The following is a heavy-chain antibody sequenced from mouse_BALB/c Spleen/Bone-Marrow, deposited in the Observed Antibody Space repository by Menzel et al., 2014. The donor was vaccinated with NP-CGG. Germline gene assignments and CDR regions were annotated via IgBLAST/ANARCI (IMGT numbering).Heavy chain of an antibody. CDR1: GFTFSSYG. CDR2: INSNGGST. CDR3: VRGNYGNYVDYFDF. J-gene: IGHJ2*01. D-gene: IGHD2-1*01. V-gene: IGHV5-6-3*01. Sequence: EVKLVESGGGLVQPGGSLKLSCAASGFTFSSYGMSWVRQTPDKRLELVATINSNGGSTYYPDSVKGRFTISGDTAKNTLYLQMSSLKSEETAMYYCVRGNYGNYVDYFDFWGQGTTLTVSS.